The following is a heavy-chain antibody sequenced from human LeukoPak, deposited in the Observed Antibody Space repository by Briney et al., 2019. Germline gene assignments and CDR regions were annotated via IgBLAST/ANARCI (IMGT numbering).Heavy chain of an antibody. J-gene: IGHJ4*02. Sequence: ASVKVSCKAAGYIFTGYFMHWVRQAPGQGLEWMGWINPNSGGTKYAQKFQGRATMTRDTSISTAYMELSRLRSDDTAVYYCARSSVYDLAFDHWGQGTLVTVSS. V-gene: IGHV1-2*02. CDR3: ARSSVYDLAFDH. D-gene: IGHD2/OR15-2a*01. CDR2: INPNSGGT. CDR1: GYIFTGYF.